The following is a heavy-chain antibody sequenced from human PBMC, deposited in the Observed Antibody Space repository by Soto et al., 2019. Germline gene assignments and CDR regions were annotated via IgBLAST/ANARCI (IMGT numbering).Heavy chain of an antibody. D-gene: IGHD4-17*01. CDR1: GFTFSSYW. J-gene: IGHJ6*03. V-gene: IGHV3-7*01. CDR3: ARDRVTTRLYYYYYMDV. Sequence: PGGSLRLSCAASGFTFSSYWMSWVRQAPGKGLEWVANIKQDGSEKYYVDSVKGRFTISRDNAKNSLYLQMNSLRAEDTAVYYCARDRVTTRLYYYYYMDVWGKGTTVTVSS. CDR2: IKQDGSEK.